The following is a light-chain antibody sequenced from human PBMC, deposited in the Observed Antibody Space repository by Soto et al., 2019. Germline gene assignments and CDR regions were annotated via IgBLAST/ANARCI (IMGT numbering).Light chain of an antibody. J-gene: IGKJ4*01. CDR3: QQREKWPLA. CDR1: QTVSRY. CDR2: DAS. Sequence: IVLTQSPATLSLSPGERATLSCRASQTVSRYLAWYQHKRGQAPRLLIYDASARATGIPARFSGSGSGTDFTLTISSLEPEDFAVYYCQQREKWPLAFGGGTKVEIK. V-gene: IGKV3-11*01.